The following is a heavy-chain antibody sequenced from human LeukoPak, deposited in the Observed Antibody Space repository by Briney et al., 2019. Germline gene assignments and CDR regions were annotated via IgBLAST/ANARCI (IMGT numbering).Heavy chain of an antibody. CDR3: ARDHYYDSSGYYYYGPFDY. CDR2: ISGSGGST. D-gene: IGHD3-22*01. V-gene: IGHV3-23*01. Sequence: GGSLRLSCAASGFTFSSYAMSWVRQAPGKGLEWVSAISGSGGSTYYADSVKGRFTISRDNAKNSLYLQMNSLRAEDTAVYYCARDHYYDSSGYYYYGPFDYWGQGTLVTVSS. J-gene: IGHJ4*02. CDR1: GFTFSSYA.